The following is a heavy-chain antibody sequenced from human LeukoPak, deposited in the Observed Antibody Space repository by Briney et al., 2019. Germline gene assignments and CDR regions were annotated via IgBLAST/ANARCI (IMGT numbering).Heavy chain of an antibody. Sequence: ASVKVSCKASGYAFTGYYMDWVRQAPGQGLEWMGRINPNSGATNYEQKLQVRVTMTRYTSISTAYMEYNGLRSDDTAVYYCARGIYSTDLYFYMDVWGKGTTVTVYS. CDR1: GYAFTGYY. CDR3: ARGIYSTDLYFYMDV. J-gene: IGHJ6*03. D-gene: IGHD2/OR15-2a*01. V-gene: IGHV1-2*06. CDR2: INPNSGAT.